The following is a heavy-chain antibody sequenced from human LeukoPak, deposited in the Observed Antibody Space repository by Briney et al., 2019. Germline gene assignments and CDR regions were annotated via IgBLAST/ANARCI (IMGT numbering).Heavy chain of an antibody. Sequence: AASVKVSCKASGYTFTGYYMHWVRQAPGQGLEWMGWINPNSGGTNYAQKFQGRVTMTRDTSISTAYMELSRLRSDDTAVYYCARMGRGSPSNWFDPWGQGTLVTVSS. CDR2: INPNSGGT. CDR3: ARMGRGSPSNWFDP. J-gene: IGHJ5*02. D-gene: IGHD6-13*01. V-gene: IGHV1-2*02. CDR1: GYTFTGYY.